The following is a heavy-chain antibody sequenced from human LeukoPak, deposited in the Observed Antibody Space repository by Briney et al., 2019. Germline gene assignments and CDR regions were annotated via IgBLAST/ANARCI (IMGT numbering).Heavy chain of an antibody. J-gene: IGHJ4*02. Sequence: SETLSLTCAVYGGSFSGYYWSWIRQPPGKGLEWIGEINHSGGTNYNPSLKSRVTISVDTSKNQFSLKLSSVTAADTAVYYCARGTRSSWKFDYWGQGTLVTVSS. D-gene: IGHD6-13*01. CDR2: INHSGGT. V-gene: IGHV4-34*01. CDR3: ARGTRSSWKFDY. CDR1: GGSFSGYY.